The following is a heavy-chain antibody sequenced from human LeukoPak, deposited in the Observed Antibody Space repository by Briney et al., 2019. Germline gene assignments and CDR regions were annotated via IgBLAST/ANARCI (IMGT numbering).Heavy chain of an antibody. Sequence: GGSLRLSCAASGFTFSSYAMHWVRQAPGKGLEWVAVISYDGSNKYYADSVKGRSTISRDNSKNTLYLQMNSLRAEDTAVYYCARDFGSCSSTSCYTFFDYWGQGTLVTVSS. V-gene: IGHV3-30*04. D-gene: IGHD2-2*02. J-gene: IGHJ4*02. CDR3: ARDFGSCSSTSCYTFFDY. CDR1: GFTFSSYA. CDR2: ISYDGSNK.